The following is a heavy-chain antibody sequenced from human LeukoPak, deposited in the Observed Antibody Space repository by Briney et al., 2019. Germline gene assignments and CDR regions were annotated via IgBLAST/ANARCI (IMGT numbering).Heavy chain of an antibody. CDR1: EFSLINAW. CDR2: IRSEADGGTL. Sequence: PGGSLRLSCAASEFSLINAWMSWVRQAPGKGLEWVGRIRSEADGGTLDYAAPVKGRFTISRDDSKNTLYLQMNSLKTEDTAVYYCTTGGYRYGDDYWGQGTLVTVSS. D-gene: IGHD5-18*01. V-gene: IGHV3-15*01. CDR3: TTGGYRYGDDY. J-gene: IGHJ4*02.